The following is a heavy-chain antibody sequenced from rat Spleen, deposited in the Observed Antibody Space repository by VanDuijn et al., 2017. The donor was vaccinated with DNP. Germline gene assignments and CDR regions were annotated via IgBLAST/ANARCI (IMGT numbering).Heavy chain of an antibody. Sequence: EVQLVESGGGLVQPGNSLKLSCAASGFTFSDYAMAWVRQSLKKGLEWVAVIIYDGGSTYYRDSVKGRFTIFRDNAKSSLYLQMDSLRSEDTATYYCARQDPFDYWGQGVMVTVSS. V-gene: IGHV5-17*01. CDR3: ARQDPFDY. CDR2: IIYDGGST. J-gene: IGHJ2*01. CDR1: GFTFSDYA.